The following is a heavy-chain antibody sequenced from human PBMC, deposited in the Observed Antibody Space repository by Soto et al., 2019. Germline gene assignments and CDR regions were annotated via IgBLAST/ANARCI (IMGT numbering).Heavy chain of an antibody. J-gene: IGHJ6*02. Sequence: ASVKVSCKASGYTFTSYYMHWVRQAPGQGLEWMGIINPSGGSTSYAQKFQGRATMTRDTSTSTVYMELSSLRSEDTAVYYCAKKDRIAGHRESGMDVWGQGTTVTSP. CDR1: GYTFTSYY. V-gene: IGHV1-46*01. D-gene: IGHD6-13*01. CDR3: AKKDRIAGHRESGMDV. CDR2: INPSGGST.